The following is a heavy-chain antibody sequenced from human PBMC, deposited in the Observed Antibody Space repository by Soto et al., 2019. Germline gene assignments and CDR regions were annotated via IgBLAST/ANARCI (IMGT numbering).Heavy chain of an antibody. J-gene: IGHJ4*02. V-gene: IGHV1-46*03. CDR1: GDTFTSYY. CDR2: INPSGGST. Sequence: GASVKASCKASGDTFTSYYIHWVRQAPGHGLEWMGIINPSGGSTSYAQKFQGRVTMTWDTSTSTVYMELSSLRSEDTAVYFCARGLRYFDWSFFDYWGQGTLVTVSS. D-gene: IGHD3-9*01. CDR3: ARGLRYFDWSFFDY.